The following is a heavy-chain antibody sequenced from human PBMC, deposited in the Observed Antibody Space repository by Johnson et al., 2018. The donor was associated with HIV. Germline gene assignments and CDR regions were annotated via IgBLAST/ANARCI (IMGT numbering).Heavy chain of an antibody. J-gene: IGHJ3*01. CDR3: ARVHSGGYWGPYHGFDV. D-gene: IGHD1-26*01. Sequence: QVQLVESGGGLVKPGGSLRLSCAASGFTFSDYYMSWIRQAPGKGLEWVSYISSSGSTIYYADSVKGRFTISSNNAKKSLYLQMSSLRAEDTAVYYCARVHSGGYWGPYHGFDVWGQGTMVTVSS. CDR2: ISSSGSTI. V-gene: IGHV3-11*01. CDR1: GFTFSDYY.